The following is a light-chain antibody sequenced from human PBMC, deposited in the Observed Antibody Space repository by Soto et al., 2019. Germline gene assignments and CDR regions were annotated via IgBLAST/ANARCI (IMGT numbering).Light chain of an antibody. J-gene: IGLJ1*01. CDR1: SSDVGGYNY. CDR3: SSYSSGSATCV. CDR2: DVN. Sequence: QSALTQPASVSGSPGQSITISCTGTSSDVGGYNYVSWYQQHPGKAPKLMIYDVNNRPSGVSDRFSGSKSGNTASLTISGLQAEDEADYYCSSYSSGSATCVFGTGTKVTVL. V-gene: IGLV2-14*01.